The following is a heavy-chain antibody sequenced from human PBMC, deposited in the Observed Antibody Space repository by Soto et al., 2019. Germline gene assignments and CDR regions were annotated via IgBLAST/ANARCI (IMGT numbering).Heavy chain of an antibody. J-gene: IGHJ3*02. V-gene: IGHV3-21*01. Sequence: EVQLVESGGGLVKPGGSLRLSCAASGFTFSSYSMNWVRQAPGKGLEWVSSISSSSSYIYYADSVKGRFTISRDNAKNSLYLQMNSLRAEDTAVYYCARAGSGSFKGDDAFDIWGQGTMVTVSS. CDR2: ISSSSSYI. D-gene: IGHD1-26*01. CDR3: ARAGSGSFKGDDAFDI. CDR1: GFTFSSYS.